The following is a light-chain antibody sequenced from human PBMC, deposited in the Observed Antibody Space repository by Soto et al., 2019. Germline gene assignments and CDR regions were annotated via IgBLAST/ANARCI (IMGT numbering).Light chain of an antibody. CDR2: DTS. J-gene: IGLJ3*02. Sequence: QAVVTQEPSLTVSPGGTVTLTCGSSTGAVTSGHYPYWFQQKPGQAPRTLNYDTSNKHSWTPARFSGSLLGGKAALTLSGAQPEDEAECYCLLSYSGAWVFGGGTKLTVL. CDR1: TGAVTSGHY. CDR3: LLSYSGAWV. V-gene: IGLV7-46*01.